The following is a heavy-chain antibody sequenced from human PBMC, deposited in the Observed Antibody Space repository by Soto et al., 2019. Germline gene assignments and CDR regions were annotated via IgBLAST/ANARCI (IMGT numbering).Heavy chain of an antibody. CDR1: GYTFTSYG. CDR2: ISAYNGNT. V-gene: IGHV1-18*01. J-gene: IGHJ4*02. Sequence: GXXVKVSCKASGYTFTSYGISWVRQAPGQGLEGMGWISAYNGNTNYAQKLQGRVTMTTDTSTSTAYMELRSLRSDDTAVYYCARLSSGTLYFDYWGQGTLVTVSS. CDR3: ARLSSGTLYFDY. D-gene: IGHD6-19*01.